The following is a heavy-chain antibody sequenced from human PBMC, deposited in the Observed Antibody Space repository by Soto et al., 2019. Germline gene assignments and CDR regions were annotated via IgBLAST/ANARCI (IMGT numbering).Heavy chain of an antibody. CDR3: ARGRVNSSSTYWFDP. CDR1: GGSFSGYY. CDR2: INHSGST. J-gene: IGHJ5*02. V-gene: IGHV4-34*01. D-gene: IGHD6-6*01. Sequence: SETLSLTCAVYGGSFSGYYWSWIRQPPGKGLEWIGEINHSGSTNYNQSLKSRVTISVDTAKNQFSLKLSSVTAADTAVYYCARGRVNSSSTYWFDPWGQGTLVTVSS.